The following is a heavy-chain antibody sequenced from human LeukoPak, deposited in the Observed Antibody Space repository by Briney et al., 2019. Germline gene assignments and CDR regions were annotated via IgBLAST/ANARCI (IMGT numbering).Heavy chain of an antibody. CDR3: AKISVRGYYRSPPYYFDY. J-gene: IGHJ4*02. V-gene: IGHV3-23*01. CDR2: ISVSGGST. Sequence: HTGGPLRLSCAAPGFTFSSYARSGVRQAPGKGRDWVSAISVSGGSTYYADSVKGRFTISRDNSKNTLYLQMNSLRAEDTAVYYCAKISVRGYYRSPPYYFDYWGQGTLVTVSS. CDR1: GFTFSSYA. D-gene: IGHD3-3*01.